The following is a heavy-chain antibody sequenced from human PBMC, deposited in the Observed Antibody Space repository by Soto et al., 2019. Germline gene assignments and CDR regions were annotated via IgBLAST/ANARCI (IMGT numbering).Heavy chain of an antibody. CDR2: MNPNSGNT. V-gene: IGHV1-8*01. CDR3: ARVAGSRTTVTTRGYYYYMDV. D-gene: IGHD4-17*01. CDR1: GYTFTSYD. J-gene: IGHJ6*03. Sequence: ASVKVSCKASGYTFTSYDINWVRQATGQGLEWMGWMNPNSGNTGYAQKFQGRVTMTRNTSISTAYMELSSLRSEDTAVYYCARVAGSRTTVTTRGYYYYMDVWGKGTTVTVSS.